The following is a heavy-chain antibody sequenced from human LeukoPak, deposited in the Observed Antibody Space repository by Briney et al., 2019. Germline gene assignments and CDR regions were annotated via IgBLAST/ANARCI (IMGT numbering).Heavy chain of an antibody. J-gene: IGHJ4*02. CDR2: ISSSGSTI. Sequence: GGSLRLSCAASGFTFSSYEMNWVRQAPGKGLEWGSYISSSGSTIYYADSVKGRFTISRDNAKNSLYLQMNSLRAEDTAVYYCARDSIVVPAAIPLNYFDYWGQGTLVTVSS. V-gene: IGHV3-48*03. D-gene: IGHD2-2*01. CDR1: GFTFSSYE. CDR3: ARDSIVVPAAIPLNYFDY.